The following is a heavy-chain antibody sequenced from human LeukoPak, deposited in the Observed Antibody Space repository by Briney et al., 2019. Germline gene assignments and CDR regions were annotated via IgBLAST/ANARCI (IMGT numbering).Heavy chain of an antibody. V-gene: IGHV4-39*02. CDR1: GGSISSYY. CDR3: ARPGHSYYYMDV. CDR2: IYYSGTT. J-gene: IGHJ6*03. Sequence: SETLSLTCTVSGGSISSYYWGWIRQPPGKGLEWIGTIYYSGTTYYNPSLKSRVTISADTSKNHFSLKLSSVTAADTAVYYCARPGHSYYYMDVWGKGTTVTVSS. D-gene: IGHD1-1*01.